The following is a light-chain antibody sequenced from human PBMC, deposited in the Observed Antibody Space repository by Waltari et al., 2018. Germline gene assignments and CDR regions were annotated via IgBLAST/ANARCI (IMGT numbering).Light chain of an antibody. V-gene: IGLV3-21*01. Sequence: TQSPSVSVTAGQTASVSCGGYNIEKKSVHWYQQKPGQAPRLAITYADDRPPGIPQRFSGSNSGNAAILTISRVEAGDEADYYCQVWDSDAGQPLFGGGTKLTV. J-gene: IGLJ2*01. CDR2: YAD. CDR1: NIEKKS. CDR3: QVWDSDAGQPL.